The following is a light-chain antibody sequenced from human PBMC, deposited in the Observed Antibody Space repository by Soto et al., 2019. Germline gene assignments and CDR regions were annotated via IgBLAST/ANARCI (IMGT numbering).Light chain of an antibody. CDR3: CSYTRSGATDV. CDR1: SGDVGTYYF. J-gene: IGLJ1*01. CDR2: DVS. V-gene: IGLV2-14*01. Sequence: QSALTQPASVSGFPGQSISIPCTGTSGDVGTYYFVSWYQQSPGKVPKVVIYDVSNRPSGISNRFSGSKSGNTASLTISGLQAEDEADYYCCSYTRSGATDVFGTGTKLTVL.